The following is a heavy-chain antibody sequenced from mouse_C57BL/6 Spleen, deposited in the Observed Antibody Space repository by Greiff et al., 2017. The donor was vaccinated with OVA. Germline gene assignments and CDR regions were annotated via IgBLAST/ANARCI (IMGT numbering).Heavy chain of an antibody. J-gene: IGHJ4*01. CDR1: GYTFTDYE. CDR3: TRGGGSSYDAMDY. Sequence: VQLQQSGAELVRPGASVTLSCKASGYTFTDYEMHWVQQTPVHGLEWIGAIDPETGGTAYHQKFKGKAILTADKSSSTAYMALRSLTSEDSAVDYGTRGGGSSYDAMDYWGQGTSVTVSS. D-gene: IGHD1-1*01. CDR2: IDPETGGT. V-gene: IGHV1-15*01.